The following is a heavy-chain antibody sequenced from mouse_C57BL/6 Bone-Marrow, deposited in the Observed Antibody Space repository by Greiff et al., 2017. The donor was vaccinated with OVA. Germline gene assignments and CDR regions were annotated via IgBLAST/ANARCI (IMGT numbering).Heavy chain of an antibody. CDR2: IGPGSGST. V-gene: IGHV1-77*01. Sequence: QVQLQQSGAELVKPGASVQISCKASGYTFTDYYINWVKQRPGQGLEWIGKIGPGSGSTYYNEPFKGKATLTADKSSSTAYMQLSCLKSEDSAVYFCARSEFCLGFAYWGQGTLVTVSA. CDR1: GYTFTDYY. J-gene: IGHJ3*01. CDR3: ARSEFCLGFAY.